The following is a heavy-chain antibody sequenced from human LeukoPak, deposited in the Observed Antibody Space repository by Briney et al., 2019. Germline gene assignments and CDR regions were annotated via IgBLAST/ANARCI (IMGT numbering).Heavy chain of an antibody. CDR3: AKVPTRFLEWLLDY. V-gene: IGHV4-39*01. CDR2: IYYSGST. J-gene: IGHJ4*02. CDR1: GGSISSSSYY. Sequence: PSETLSLTCTVSGGSISSSSYYWGWIRQPPGKGLEWIGSIYYSGSTYYNPSLKSRVTISVDTSKNQFSLKLSSVTAADTAVYYCAKVPTRFLEWLLDYWGQGTLVTVSS. D-gene: IGHD3-3*01.